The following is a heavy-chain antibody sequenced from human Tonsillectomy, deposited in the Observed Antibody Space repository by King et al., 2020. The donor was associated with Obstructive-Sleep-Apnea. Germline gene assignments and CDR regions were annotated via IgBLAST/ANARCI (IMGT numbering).Heavy chain of an antibody. J-gene: IGHJ4*02. V-gene: IGHV1-3*01. CDR3: AITSPWGFDY. D-gene: IGHD3-10*01. CDR2: INAGNGNT. Sequence: QLVQSGAEVKKPGASVKVSCKASGYTFTSYLMHGVRQAPGQRLEWMGWINAGNGNTKYSQKFQGRVALTGDTSANTAYMALSSLRSEDTAVFYCAITSPWGFDYWGQGTLVTVSS. CDR1: GYTFTSYL.